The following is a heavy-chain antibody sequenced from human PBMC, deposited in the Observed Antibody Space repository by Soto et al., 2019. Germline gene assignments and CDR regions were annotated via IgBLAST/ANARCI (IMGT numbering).Heavy chain of an antibody. D-gene: IGHD3-16*01. CDR1: GGTFSSYT. Sequence: QVQLVQSGAEVKKPGSSVKVSCKASGGTFSSYTISWVRQAPGQGLEWMGRIIPILGIANYAQKFQGRVTITADKSTSTAYMELSSLRSEDTAVYYCAGGVEMATSLWTHDAFDIWGQGTMVTVSS. J-gene: IGHJ3*02. V-gene: IGHV1-69*02. CDR3: AGGVEMATSLWTHDAFDI. CDR2: IIPILGIA.